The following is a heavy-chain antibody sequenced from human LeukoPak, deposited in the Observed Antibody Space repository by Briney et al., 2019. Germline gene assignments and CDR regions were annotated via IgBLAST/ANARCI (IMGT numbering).Heavy chain of an antibody. J-gene: IGHJ4*02. D-gene: IGHD2-2*01. CDR3: ANIVAAASDY. V-gene: IGHV1-2*02. CDR1: GYTFTGYY. CDR2: MHPNSGDT. Sequence: ASVKVSCKASGYTFTGYYMHWMRQAPGQGLEWMTWMHPNSGDTNYAQKFQGRVTMTRNTSISTAYMELSSLRSEDTAVYYCANIVAAASDYWGQGTPVTVSS.